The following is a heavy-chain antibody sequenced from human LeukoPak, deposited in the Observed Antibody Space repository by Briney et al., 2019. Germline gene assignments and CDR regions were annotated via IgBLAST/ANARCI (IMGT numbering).Heavy chain of an antibody. V-gene: IGHV1-69*05. Sequence: SVKVSCKASGGTFSSYAISWVRQAPGQGLEWMGGIIPIFGTANYAQKFQGRVTITTDESTSTAYMELSSLRSEDTAVYYCARDGGLSIAARPDWHFDLWGRGTLVTVSS. CDR1: GGTFSSYA. CDR2: IIPIFGTA. D-gene: IGHD6-6*01. J-gene: IGHJ2*01. CDR3: ARDGGLSIAARPDWHFDL.